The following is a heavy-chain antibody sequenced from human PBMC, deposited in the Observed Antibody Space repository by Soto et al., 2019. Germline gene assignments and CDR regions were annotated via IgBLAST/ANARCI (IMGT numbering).Heavy chain of an antibody. CDR1: GFTFSSYA. CDR2: ISYDGRNK. V-gene: IGHV3-30*04. J-gene: IGHJ4*02. Sequence: QVQLVESGGGVVQPGRSLRLSCAASGFTFSSYAMHWVRQAPGKGLEGVAVISYDGRNKYYADSVKGRFTISRDNSKNTLYLQMNSLRAEDTAVYYCARDLAHNTYGDYGVVDWGQGTLVTVSS. D-gene: IGHD4-17*01. CDR3: ARDLAHNTYGDYGVVD.